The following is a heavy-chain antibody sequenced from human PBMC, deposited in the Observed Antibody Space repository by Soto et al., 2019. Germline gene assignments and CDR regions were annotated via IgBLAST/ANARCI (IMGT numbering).Heavy chain of an antibody. V-gene: IGHV3-23*01. CDR2: ISGSGGST. D-gene: IGHD5-18*01. Sequence: PGGSLRLSCAASGFTFSSYAMSWVRQAPGKGLEWVSAISGSGGSTYYADSVKGRFTISRDNSKSTLFLQMNSLRTEDTAVYYCASGFSYGYFDYWGQGTLVTVSS. J-gene: IGHJ4*02. CDR3: ASGFSYGYFDY. CDR1: GFTFSSYA.